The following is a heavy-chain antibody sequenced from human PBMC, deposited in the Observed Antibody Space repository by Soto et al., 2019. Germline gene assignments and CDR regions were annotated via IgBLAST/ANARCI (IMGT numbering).Heavy chain of an antibody. J-gene: IGHJ5*02. CDR2: IIPIFGTA. D-gene: IGHD2-21*02. Sequence: SVKVSCKASGGTFSSYAISWVRQAPGQGLEWMGGIIPIFGTANYAQKFQGRVTITADESTSTAYMELSSLRSEDTAVYYCARDRGDYVGNWFDPWGQGTLVTVSS. CDR3: ARDRGDYVGNWFDP. V-gene: IGHV1-69*13. CDR1: GGTFSSYA.